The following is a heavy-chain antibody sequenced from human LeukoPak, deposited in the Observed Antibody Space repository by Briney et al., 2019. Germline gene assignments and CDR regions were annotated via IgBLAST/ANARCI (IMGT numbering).Heavy chain of an antibody. V-gene: IGHV4-38-2*01. J-gene: IGHJ4*02. CDR1: GGSLSGYY. CDR2: IYHSGST. Sequence: SETLSLTCAVYGGSLSGYYWGWIRQPPGKGLEWIGSIYHSGSTYYNPSLKSRVTISVDTSKNQFSLKLSSVTAADTAVYYCARVSADNSGSYLNYFDYWGQGTLVTVSS. D-gene: IGHD3-22*01. CDR3: ARVSADNSGSYLNYFDY.